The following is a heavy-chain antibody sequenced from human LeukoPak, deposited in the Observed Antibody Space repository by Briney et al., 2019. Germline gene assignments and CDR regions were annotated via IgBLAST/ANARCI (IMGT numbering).Heavy chain of an antibody. J-gene: IGHJ4*02. CDR1: GGSVTTTNW. Sequence: SGTLSLTCDVSGGSVTTTNWWTWVRQPPGKGLEWIGEVHLDGRTNYNPSLRSRLTMSVDLYENHVSLKLTSVTAADTAVYYCAREGGYFRPLDYSGQGTLVTVSS. CDR2: VHLDGRT. V-gene: IGHV4-4*02. D-gene: IGHD3-22*01. CDR3: AREGGYFRPLDY.